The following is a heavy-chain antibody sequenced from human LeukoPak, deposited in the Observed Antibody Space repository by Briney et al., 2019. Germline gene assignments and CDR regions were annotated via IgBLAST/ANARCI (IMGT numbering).Heavy chain of an antibody. CDR2: IRTNTYGETT. J-gene: IGHJ6*02. CDR1: GFTFGDYP. Sequence: GGSLRLSCATSGFTFGDYPMNWVRQAPGMGLEWVGLIRTNTYGETTEHAASVKGRFTVSRDDSKGTAYLEMHSLRSDDTAVYYCARGIPTAGDYYWFFGMDFWGQGTTVTVSS. D-gene: IGHD6-13*01. CDR3: ARGIPTAGDYYWFFGMDF. V-gene: IGHV3-49*04.